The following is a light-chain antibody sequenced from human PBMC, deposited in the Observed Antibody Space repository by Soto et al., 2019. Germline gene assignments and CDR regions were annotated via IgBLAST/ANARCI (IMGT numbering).Light chain of an antibody. CDR3: QQYDSSPGT. Sequence: EIVLTQSPGTLSLSPGERVTLSCRASQSVSSSYLAWYQQKLGQAPRLLIYGASSRATGIPDRFSGSRSGKDFTLTISRTEPEDFAMYYCQQYDSSPGTFGQGTKVEIK. CDR2: GAS. J-gene: IGKJ1*01. V-gene: IGKV3-20*01. CDR1: QSVSSSY.